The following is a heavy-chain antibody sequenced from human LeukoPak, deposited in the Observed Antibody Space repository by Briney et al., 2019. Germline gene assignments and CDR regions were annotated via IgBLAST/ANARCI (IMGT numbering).Heavy chain of an antibody. CDR2: INPSWCST. D-gene: IGHD2-2*02. V-gene: IGHV1-46*01. CDR1: GYTFTSYY. J-gene: IGHJ4*02. CDR3: ARVPALYCRSTNFYMVDY. Sequence: GASVTVSCMASGYTFTSYYMHWVRQAPGQGLEWMGIINPSWCSTDYAHRFQGRVTMTRDPSTSTVYMELSSLISEDTAVYYCARVPALYCRSTNFYMVDYWGQGTLLTVSS.